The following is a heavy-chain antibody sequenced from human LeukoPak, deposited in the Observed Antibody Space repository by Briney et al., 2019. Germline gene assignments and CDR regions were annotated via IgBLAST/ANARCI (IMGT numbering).Heavy chain of an antibody. CDR2: IYYSGST. Sequence: PSETLSLTCTVSGGSISSSSYYWGWIRQPPGKGLEWIGSIYYSGSTYYNPSLKSRVTISVDTSKNQFSLKLSSVTAADTAVYYCARAEDIVANYYYYYMDVWGKGTTVTVSS. J-gene: IGHJ6*03. CDR1: GGSISSSSYY. V-gene: IGHV4-39*01. CDR3: ARAEDIVANYYYYYMDV. D-gene: IGHD5-12*01.